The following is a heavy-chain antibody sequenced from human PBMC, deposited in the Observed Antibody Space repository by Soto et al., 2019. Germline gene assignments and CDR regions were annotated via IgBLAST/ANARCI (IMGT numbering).Heavy chain of an antibody. CDR3: ARDPGGCPGGNCYSWYFDY. J-gene: IGHJ4*02. Sequence: GGSLRLSCAASGFTFSSYSMNWVRQAPGKGLEWVSYITSSSSTIYYADSVKGRFVISRDNAKNSLYLQMNSLRAEDTAVYYCARDPGGCPGGNCYSWYFDYWGEGTLVTVSS. V-gene: IGHV3-48*01. D-gene: IGHD2-15*01. CDR1: GFTFSSYS. CDR2: ITSSSSTI.